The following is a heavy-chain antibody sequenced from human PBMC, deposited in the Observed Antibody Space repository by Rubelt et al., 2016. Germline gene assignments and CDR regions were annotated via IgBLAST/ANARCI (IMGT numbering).Heavy chain of an antibody. CDR1: GGSISSYY. D-gene: IGHD4-23*01. Sequence: QVQLQESGPGLVKPSETLSLTCTVSGGSISSYYWNWIRQPPGKGLEWIGYIYYSGSTNYNPSLKSRVTISVDTSQNQFSLNLSSVTAADTAVYYCARFRAVVTPWFDPWGQGTLVTVSS. V-gene: IGHV4-59*01. J-gene: IGHJ5*02. CDR2: IYYSGST. CDR3: ARFRAVVTPWFDP.